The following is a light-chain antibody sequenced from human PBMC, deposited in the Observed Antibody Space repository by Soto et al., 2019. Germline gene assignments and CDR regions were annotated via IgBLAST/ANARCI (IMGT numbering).Light chain of an antibody. J-gene: IGKJ1*01. CDR1: QSIDNF. Sequence: DIQMTQSPSTLSASVGDRVTITCRPSQSIDNFLNWYQQKPGKAPKLLIYDASSLESGVPSRFSGSGSGTEFTLTISSLQPDDFATYYCQQYNSYRTFGQGIKVDIK. CDR2: DAS. V-gene: IGKV1-5*01. CDR3: QQYNSYRT.